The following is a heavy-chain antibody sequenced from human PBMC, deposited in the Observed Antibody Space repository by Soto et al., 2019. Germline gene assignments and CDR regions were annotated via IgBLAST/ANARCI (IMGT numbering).Heavy chain of an antibody. Sequence: ASVKVSFKASGYTFSSYGISWVRQAPGQGLEWMGWISAYTGKTNYAQKLQGRVTMTTDTSTSTAYMEVRSLRSDDTAVYYCARDLDSGSYYFDYWDPGSLVTVSS. CDR2: ISAYTGKT. J-gene: IGHJ4*02. CDR1: GYTFSSYG. V-gene: IGHV1-18*04. CDR3: ARDLDSGSYYFDY. D-gene: IGHD1-26*01.